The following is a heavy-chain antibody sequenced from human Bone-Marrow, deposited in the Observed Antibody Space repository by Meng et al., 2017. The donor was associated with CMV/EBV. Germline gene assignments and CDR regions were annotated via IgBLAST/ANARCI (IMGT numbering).Heavy chain of an antibody. V-gene: IGHV3-74*01. CDR1: GFTFGSNW. CDR3: ASGLLPAAISMDV. Sequence: LSLSCAASGFTFGSNWMHWVRQAPGKGLVWVSRIYSDGSSASYADSVKGRFTISRDNAKDTLYLQMSSLRAEDTAVYYCASGLLPAAISMDVWGQGTTVTVSS. D-gene: IGHD2-2*01. J-gene: IGHJ6*02. CDR2: IYSDGSSA.